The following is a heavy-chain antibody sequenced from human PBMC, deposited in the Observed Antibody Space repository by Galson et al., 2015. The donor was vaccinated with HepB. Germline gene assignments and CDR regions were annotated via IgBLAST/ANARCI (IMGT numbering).Heavy chain of an antibody. V-gene: IGHV1-18*04. CDR3: ARDPSKDYRWGTYPDP. Sequence: SVKISCKASGHRCTNFRCSYVRQTPGVRLDWVGCNSAYNGDVHYVNQFQGSVIITTDTSRSTSYRDLSSLGSAATGVYYFARDPSKDYRWGTYPDPCGQGTPVTVSS. CDR1: GHRCTNFR. CDR2: NSAYNGDV. D-gene: IGHD3-16*01. J-gene: IGHJ5*02.